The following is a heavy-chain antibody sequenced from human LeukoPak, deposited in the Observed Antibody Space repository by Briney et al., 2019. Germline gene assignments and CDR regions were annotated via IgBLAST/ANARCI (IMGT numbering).Heavy chain of an antibody. CDR2: IYYSGST. CDR1: GGSISSYY. CDR3: ARGAGVFYYDSWTPVDAFDI. Sequence: PSETLSLTCTVSGGSISSYYWSWIRQPPGKGLEWIGYIYYSGSTNYNPSLKSRVTISVDTSKNQFSLKLSSVTAADTAVYYCARGAGVFYYDSWTPVDAFDIWGQGTMVTVSS. V-gene: IGHV4-59*01. J-gene: IGHJ3*02. D-gene: IGHD3-22*01.